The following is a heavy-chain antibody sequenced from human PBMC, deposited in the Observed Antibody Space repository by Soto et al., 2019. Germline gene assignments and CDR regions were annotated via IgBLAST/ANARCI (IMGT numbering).Heavy chain of an antibody. CDR3: AKATATGGGAFDI. CDR1: GFTCSSYD. Sequence: GGTLRLSCAASGFTCSSYDMSWVRQALGKGLEWVSTIFVGGNTHYPDSVKGRFTISTDNSKNTVFLQMNSLTAGDTAVYYCAKATATGGGAFDICGQGTMVTVSS. D-gene: IGHD2-8*02. J-gene: IGHJ3*02. CDR2: IFVGGNT. V-gene: IGHV3-23*01.